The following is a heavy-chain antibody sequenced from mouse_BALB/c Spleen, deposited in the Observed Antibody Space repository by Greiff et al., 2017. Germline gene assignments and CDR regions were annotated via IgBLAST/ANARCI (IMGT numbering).Heavy chain of an antibody. CDR1: GYTFTSYN. V-gene: IGHV1-12*01. D-gene: IGHD2-4*01. CDR3: AREGPLRRFAY. CDR2: IYPGNGDT. Sequence: QVQLQQSGAELVKPGASVKMSCKASGYTFTSYNMHWVKQTPGQGLEWIGAIYPGNGDTSYNQKFKGKATLTADKSSSTAYMQLSSLTSEDSAVYYCAREGPLRRFAYWGQGTLVTVSA. J-gene: IGHJ3*01.